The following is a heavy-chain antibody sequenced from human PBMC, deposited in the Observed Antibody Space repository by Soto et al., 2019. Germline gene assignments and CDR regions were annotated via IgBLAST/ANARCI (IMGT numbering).Heavy chain of an antibody. D-gene: IGHD1-7*01. CDR1: GGSITSITNHY. CDR2: ISYSGHT. V-gene: IGHV4-59*08. CDR3: ATQGFGTLHGLVDV. J-gene: IGHJ6*02. Sequence: QVRLQESGPGLVKPSETLSLTCTVSGGSITSITNHYCSWIRQPPGKGLEWIGYISYSGHTSYNPSLRRRVILSVDTSKNKVSLNLASVTAADTAVYYCATQGFGTLHGLVDVWGQGTTVTVSS.